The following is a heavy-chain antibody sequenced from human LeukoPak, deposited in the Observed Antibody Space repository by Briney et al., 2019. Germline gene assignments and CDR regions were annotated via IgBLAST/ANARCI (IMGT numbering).Heavy chain of an antibody. D-gene: IGHD3-22*01. Sequence: PGGSLRLSCAASGFTFSSYSMNWVRQAPGKGLEWVSSLFSSSTYKYYADSVKGRFTIPRDNAKNSLYLQMNSLRGEDTAVYYCARMDDSSGYAFDIWGQGTMVTVSS. CDR1: GFTFSSYS. CDR3: ARMDDSSGYAFDI. CDR2: LFSSSTYK. V-gene: IGHV3-21*01. J-gene: IGHJ3*02.